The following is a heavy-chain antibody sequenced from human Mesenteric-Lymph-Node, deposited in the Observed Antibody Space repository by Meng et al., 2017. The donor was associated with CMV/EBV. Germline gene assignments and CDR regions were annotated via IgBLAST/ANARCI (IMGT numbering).Heavy chain of an antibody. V-gene: IGHV3-48*01. D-gene: IGHD5-24*01. CDR2: ISGSSSSI. J-gene: IGHJ4*02. CDR1: GFPFSSYG. Sequence: GESLKISCVASGFPFSSYGMNWVRQAPGRGLEWVSYISGSSSSIYYADSVKGRITISRDNSKNALYLQINSLRAEDTAVYYCAKDDGSDGYNHPFHYWGQGTLVTVSS. CDR3: AKDDGSDGYNHPFHY.